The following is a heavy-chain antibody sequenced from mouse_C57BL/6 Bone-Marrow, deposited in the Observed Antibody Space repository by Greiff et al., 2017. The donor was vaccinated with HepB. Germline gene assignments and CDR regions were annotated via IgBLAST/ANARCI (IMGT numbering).Heavy chain of an antibody. V-gene: IGHV5-12*01. CDR3: ARHENYSNYD. CDR2: ISNGGGST. CDR1: GFTFSDYY. D-gene: IGHD2-5*01. J-gene: IGHJ3*01. Sequence: EVQRVESGGGLVQPGGSLKLSCAASGFTFSDYYMYWVRQTPEKRLEWVAYISNGGGSTYYPDTVKGRFTISRDNAKNTLYLQMSRLKSEDTAMYYCARHENYSNYDWGQGTLVTVSA.